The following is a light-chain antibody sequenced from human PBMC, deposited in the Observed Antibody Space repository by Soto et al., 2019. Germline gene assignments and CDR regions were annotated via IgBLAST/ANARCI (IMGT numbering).Light chain of an antibody. Sequence: DIVMTQSPDSLAVSLGERATINCKSSQSVLYTSYNKNLLAWYQQKPGQPPKLLIYWASTRESGVPDRFSGSGSGTDFTLAISSLQAEDVAVYYCQNYSDSPPLFTFGPGTKVNI. CDR2: WAS. V-gene: IGKV4-1*01. J-gene: IGKJ3*01. CDR3: QNYSDSPPLFT. CDR1: QSVLYTSYNKNL.